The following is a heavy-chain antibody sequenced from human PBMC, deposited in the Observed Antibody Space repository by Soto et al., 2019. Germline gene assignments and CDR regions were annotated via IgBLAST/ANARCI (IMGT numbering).Heavy chain of an antibody. V-gene: IGHV1-18*01. CDR3: AREDYYVSSGYFPVRSDFGMDV. D-gene: IGHD3-22*01. CDR1: GYTFTNSG. Sequence: VASVKVSCKASGYTFTNSGISWVRQAPGQGLEWLGWICAYNGHTKYAQKLQGRVTMTTDTITSTAYMELRSLKSDDTAVYYCAREDYYVSSGYFPVRSDFGMDVWGQGTTVTVSS. J-gene: IGHJ6*02. CDR2: ICAYNGHT.